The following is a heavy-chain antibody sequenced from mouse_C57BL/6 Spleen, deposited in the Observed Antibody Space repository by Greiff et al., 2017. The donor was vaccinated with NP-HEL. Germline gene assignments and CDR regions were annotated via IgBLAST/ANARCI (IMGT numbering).Heavy chain of an antibody. CDR1: GYTFTDYE. CDR2: IDPETGGT. Sequence: QVQLKQSGAELVRPGASVTLSCKASGYTFTDYEMHWVKQTPVHGLEWIGAIDPETGGTAYNQKFKGKAILTADKSSSTAYMELRSLTSEDSAVYYCTRGSSFPFDYWGQGTTLTVSS. J-gene: IGHJ2*01. D-gene: IGHD1-1*01. V-gene: IGHV1-15*01. CDR3: TRGSSFPFDY.